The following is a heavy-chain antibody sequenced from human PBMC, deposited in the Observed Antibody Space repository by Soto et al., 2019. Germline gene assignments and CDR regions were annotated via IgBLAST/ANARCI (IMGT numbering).Heavy chain of an antibody. Sequence: GGSLRLSCAASGFTFSSYSMNWVRQAPGKGLEWVSSISSSSSYIYYADSVKGRFTISRDNAKNSLYLQMNSLRAEDTAVYYCARGFTMVRGALPFNWFDPWGQGTLVTVSS. CDR3: ARGFTMVRGALPFNWFDP. CDR1: GFTFSSYS. D-gene: IGHD3-10*01. J-gene: IGHJ5*02. CDR2: ISSSSSYI. V-gene: IGHV3-21*01.